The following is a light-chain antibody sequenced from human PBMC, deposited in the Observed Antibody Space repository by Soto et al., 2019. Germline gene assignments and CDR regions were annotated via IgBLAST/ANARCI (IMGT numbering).Light chain of an antibody. Sequence: EIVLTQSPGTLSLSPGERATLSCRASQSVRTSYLAWYQQKPGQAPRLLIHGASTRATAIPDRFSGSGSGTAFTLTISRLEPEDFAVYYCQRYRRSQLPLGGGTQVEIK. CDR1: QSVRTSY. CDR3: QRYRRSQLP. CDR2: GAS. V-gene: IGKV3-20*01. J-gene: IGKJ4*01.